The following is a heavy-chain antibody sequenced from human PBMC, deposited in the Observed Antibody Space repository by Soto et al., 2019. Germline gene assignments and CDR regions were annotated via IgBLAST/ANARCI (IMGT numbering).Heavy chain of an antibody. CDR3: ARGRYCLPGRCFPNWFDS. J-gene: IGHJ5*01. Sequence: SETLSLTCSVSGDSISTVDYFWAWIRQPPGQALEYIGYIYKSATTYYNPSFESRVAISLDTSKSQFSLNVTSVTAADTAVYFCARGRYCLPGRCFPNWFDSWGQGTLVTVSS. CDR2: IYKSATT. CDR1: GDSISTVDYF. V-gene: IGHV4-30-4*01. D-gene: IGHD2-15*01.